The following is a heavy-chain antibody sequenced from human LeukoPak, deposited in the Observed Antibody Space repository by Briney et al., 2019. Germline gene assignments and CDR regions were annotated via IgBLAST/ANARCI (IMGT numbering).Heavy chain of an antibody. CDR3: ARADNAAVAFLLAAAATEGYFDY. CDR1: GFTFSSYW. V-gene: IGHV3-15*01. CDR2: IKSKTDGGTT. J-gene: IGHJ4*02. Sequence: GGSLRLSCAASGFTFSSYWMHWVRQAPGKGLEWVGRIKSKTDGGTTDYAAPVKGRFTISRDNSKNTLYLQMNSLRAEDTAVYYCARADNAAVAFLLAAAATEGYFDYWGQGTLVTVSS. D-gene: IGHD6-13*01.